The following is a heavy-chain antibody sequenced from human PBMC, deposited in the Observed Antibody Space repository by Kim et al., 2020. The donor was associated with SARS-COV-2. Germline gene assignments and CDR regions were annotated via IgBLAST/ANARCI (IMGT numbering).Heavy chain of an antibody. J-gene: IGHJ6*02. CDR3: ARDLGAARRNYYYGMDV. CDR2: INTNTGNP. D-gene: IGHD6-6*01. V-gene: IGHV7-4-1*02. CDR1: GYTFTSYA. Sequence: ASVKVSCKASGYTFTSYAMNWVRQAPGQGLEWMGWINTNTGNPTYAQGFTGRFVFSLDTSVSTAYLQISSLKAEDTAVYYCARDLGAARRNYYYGMDVWGQGTTVTVSS.